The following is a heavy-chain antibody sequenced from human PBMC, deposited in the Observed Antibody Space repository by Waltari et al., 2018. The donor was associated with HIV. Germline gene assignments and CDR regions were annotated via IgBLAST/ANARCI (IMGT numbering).Heavy chain of an antibody. D-gene: IGHD2-15*01. CDR2: FYSTGSV. V-gene: IGHV4-59*01. J-gene: IGHJ4*02. Sequence: LQESGPSLVKPSETLSLTCDVYHDSRNSYYWNWLRQAPGKVFEWIGYFYSTGSVNYHPSLTSRVTMSMDSSRKQFSLKLTSVTPADTATYFCARGRTGYSYLDSWGQGKLVTVSS. CDR3: ARGRTGYSYLDS. CDR1: HDSRNSYY.